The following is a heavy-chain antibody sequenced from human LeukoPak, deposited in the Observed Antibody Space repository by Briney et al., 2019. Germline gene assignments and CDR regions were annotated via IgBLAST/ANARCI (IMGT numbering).Heavy chain of an antibody. D-gene: IGHD3-22*01. CDR1: GYSFTSYW. V-gene: IGHV5-51*01. CDR3: ARRDYYDSSGYSFDY. CDR2: IYPGDSDT. J-gene: IGHJ4*02. Sequence: GESLKISCKGSGYSFTSYWIGWVRQMPGKGLEWMGIIYPGDSDTTYSPSFQGQVTISADKSISTAYLQWSSLKAADTAMYYCARRDYYDSSGYSFDYWGQGTLVTVSS.